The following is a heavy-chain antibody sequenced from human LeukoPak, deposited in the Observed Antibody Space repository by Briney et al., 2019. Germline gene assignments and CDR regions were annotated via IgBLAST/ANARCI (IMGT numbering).Heavy chain of an antibody. D-gene: IGHD5-24*01. CDR1: GGSISSSSYY. V-gene: IGHV4-39*01. Sequence: SETLSLTCTVSGGSISSSSYYWGWIRQPPGKGLEWIGSIYYSGSTYYNPSLKSRVTISVDTSKNQFSLKLSSVTAADTAVYYCARQGRSRWLQFDTYDYWGQGTLVTVSS. J-gene: IGHJ4*02. CDR3: ARQGRSRWLQFDTYDY. CDR2: IYYSGST.